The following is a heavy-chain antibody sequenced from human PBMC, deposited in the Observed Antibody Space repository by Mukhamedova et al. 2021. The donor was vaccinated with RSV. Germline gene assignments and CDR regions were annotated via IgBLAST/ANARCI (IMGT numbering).Heavy chain of an antibody. CDR3: VTLKGWGVSSPYSDY. Sequence: EYMGNIYPHDSDTRYGPSFQGQVTISADKSINTAFLQWHSLKASDTARYYCVTLKGWGVSSPYSDYWGQGTLVTASS. J-gene: IGHJ4*02. D-gene: IGHD3-10*01. CDR2: IYPHDSDT. V-gene: IGHV5-51*01.